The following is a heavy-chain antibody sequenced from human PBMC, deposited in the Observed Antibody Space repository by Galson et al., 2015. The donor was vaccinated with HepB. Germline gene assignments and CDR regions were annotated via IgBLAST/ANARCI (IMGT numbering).Heavy chain of an antibody. D-gene: IGHD2-2*01. CDR2: ISGSGGST. CDR1: GFIFNNYA. Sequence: SLRLSCAASGFIFNNYAMSWVRQAPGKGLEWVSTISGSGGSTHYADSVKGRFTISRDNSKNTVYLQMNSLRAEDTALYYCARLPAANIYYYYYMDVWGKGTTVTVSS. CDR3: ARLPAANIYYYYYMDV. J-gene: IGHJ6*03. V-gene: IGHV3-23*01.